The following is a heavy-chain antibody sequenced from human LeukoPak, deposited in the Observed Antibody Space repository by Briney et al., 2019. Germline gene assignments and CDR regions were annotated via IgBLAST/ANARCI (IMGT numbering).Heavy chain of an antibody. CDR2: ISGSGGST. J-gene: IGHJ4*02. Sequence: GGSLRLSRAASGFTFSSYAMSWVRQAPGKGLEWVSAISGSGGSTYYADSVKGRFTISRDNSKNTLYLQMNSLRAEDTAVYYCAKSPPRRLRIAVAGTYFDYWGQGTLVTVSS. V-gene: IGHV3-23*01. CDR3: AKSPPRRLRIAVAGTYFDY. D-gene: IGHD6-19*01. CDR1: GFTFSSYA.